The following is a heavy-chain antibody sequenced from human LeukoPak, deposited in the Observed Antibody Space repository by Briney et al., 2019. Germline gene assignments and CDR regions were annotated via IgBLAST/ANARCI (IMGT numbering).Heavy chain of an antibody. CDR3: ARGSVTIFGVVIRGLDY. CDR1: GGSFSGYY. D-gene: IGHD3-3*01. Sequence: SGTLSLTCAVYGGSFSGYYWSWIRQPPGKGLEWIGEINHSGSTNYNPSLKSRVTISVDTSKNQFSLKLSSVTAADTAVYYCARGSVTIFGVVIRGLDYWGQGTLVTVSS. CDR2: INHSGST. J-gene: IGHJ4*02. V-gene: IGHV4-34*01.